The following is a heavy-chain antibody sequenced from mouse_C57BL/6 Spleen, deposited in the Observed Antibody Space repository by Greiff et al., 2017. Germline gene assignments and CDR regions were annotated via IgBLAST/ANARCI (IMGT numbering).Heavy chain of an antibody. V-gene: IGHV1-82*01. Sequence: QVQLQQSGPELVKPGASVKISCKASGYAFSSSWMNWVKQRPGKGLEWIGRIYPGDGDTNYNGKFKGKATLTADKSSSTAYMQLSSLTSEDSAVYFCARDHYYGSRSFDYWGQGTTLTVSS. J-gene: IGHJ2*01. CDR3: ARDHYYGSRSFDY. CDR1: GYAFSSSW. CDR2: IYPGDGDT. D-gene: IGHD1-1*01.